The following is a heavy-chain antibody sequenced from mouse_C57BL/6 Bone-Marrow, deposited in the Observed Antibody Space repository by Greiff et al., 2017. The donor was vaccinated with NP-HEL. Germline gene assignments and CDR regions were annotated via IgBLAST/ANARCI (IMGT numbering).Heavy chain of an antibody. D-gene: IGHD1-1*02. V-gene: IGHV5-4*03. J-gene: IGHJ1*03. CDR1: GFTFSSYA. Sequence: EVKLEESGGGLVKPGGSLKLSCAASGFTFSSYAMSWVRQTPEKRLEWVATISDGGSYTYYPDNVKGRFTIARDNAKNNLYLQMSHLKSEDTAMYYCARGGIGGPYWYFDVWGTGTTVTVSA. CDR2: ISDGGSYT. CDR3: ARGGIGGPYWYFDV.